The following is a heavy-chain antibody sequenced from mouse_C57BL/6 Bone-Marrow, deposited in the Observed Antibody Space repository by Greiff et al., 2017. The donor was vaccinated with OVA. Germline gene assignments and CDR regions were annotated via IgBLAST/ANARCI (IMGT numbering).Heavy chain of an antibody. Sequence: QVQLKESGSELRSPGSSVKLSCKDFDSEVFPIAYMSWVRQKPGHGFEWIGGILPSIGRTIYGEKFEDKATLDADTLSNTAYLELNSLTSEDSAIYYCARVGSLYDGYYGWYFDVWGTGTTVTVSS. J-gene: IGHJ1*03. CDR2: ILPSIGRT. CDR1: DSEVFPIAY. V-gene: IGHV15-2*01. CDR3: ARVGSLYDGYYGWYFDV. D-gene: IGHD2-3*01.